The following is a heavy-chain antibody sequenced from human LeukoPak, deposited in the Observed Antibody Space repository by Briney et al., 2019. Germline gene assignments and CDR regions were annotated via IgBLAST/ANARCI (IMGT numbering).Heavy chain of an antibody. CDR3: AREHCAGGYCYFLDY. Sequence: SETLSPTCSVTDYPISSGYFWGWIRQPPQKGLEWIATISHSGSTYFSPSLKSRVIVSIDASKNQFSLNLTSVTAADTAVYYCAREHCAGGYCYFLDYWGQGILVTVSS. J-gene: IGHJ4*02. CDR2: ISHSGST. D-gene: IGHD2-8*02. V-gene: IGHV4-38-2*02. CDR1: DYPISSGYF.